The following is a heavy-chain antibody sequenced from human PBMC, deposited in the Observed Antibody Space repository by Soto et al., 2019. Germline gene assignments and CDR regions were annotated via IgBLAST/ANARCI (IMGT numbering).Heavy chain of an antibody. CDR1: AFTFNNYA. V-gene: IGHV3-23*01. CDR3: AKSRYSDSSGDFYDY. CDR2: IGGSGRTT. D-gene: IGHD3-22*01. Sequence: VGSLRLSCAASAFTFNNYAMSWVRQAPAKGLEWVSGIGGSGRTTYYADSVKGRFTISRDNSNNTLFLQMNSLRAEDTAVYYCAKSRYSDSSGDFYDYWGQGTLVTVSS. J-gene: IGHJ4*02.